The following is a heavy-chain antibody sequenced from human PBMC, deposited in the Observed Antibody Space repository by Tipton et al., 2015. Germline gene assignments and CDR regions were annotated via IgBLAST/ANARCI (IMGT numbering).Heavy chain of an antibody. CDR1: GYSFNNYW. D-gene: IGHD4-17*01. V-gene: IGHV5-51*01. J-gene: IGHJ4*02. CDR3: VRPYGYGDDYIGY. Sequence: QLVQSGAEEKKSGKSLKISCKASGYSFNNYWIGWVRQMPGKGLEWMGIIYPGDSKTKYSPSFQGHFTISVDKSVSTAYLDWSSWKASDTGMYYCVRPYGYGDDYIGYWGQGTLVTVSS. CDR2: IYPGDSKT.